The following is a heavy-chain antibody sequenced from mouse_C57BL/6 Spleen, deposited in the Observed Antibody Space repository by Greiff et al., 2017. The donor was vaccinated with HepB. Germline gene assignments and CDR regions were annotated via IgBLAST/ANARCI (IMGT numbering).Heavy chain of an antibody. Sequence: VHVQQSGAELVRPGASVKLSCTASGFNIKDDYMHWVKQRPEQGLEWIGWIDPENGDTEYASKFQGKATITADTSSNTAYLQLSSLTSEDTAVYYCTTGDITTVVAWYFDVWGTGTTVTVSS. V-gene: IGHV14-4*01. CDR3: TTGDITTVVAWYFDV. CDR1: GFNIKDDY. CDR2: IDPENGDT. J-gene: IGHJ1*03. D-gene: IGHD1-1*01.